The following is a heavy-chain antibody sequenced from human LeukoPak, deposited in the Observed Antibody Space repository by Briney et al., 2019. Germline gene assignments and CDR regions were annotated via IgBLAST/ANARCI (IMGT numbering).Heavy chain of an antibody. J-gene: IGHJ4*02. V-gene: IGHV3-7*01. D-gene: IGHD5-18*01. CDR3: ARGGYTYGF. CDR1: GFTFTSYA. Sequence: GGSLRLSCAASGFTFTSYAMSWVRQAPGKGLEWVANIKEDGSEKYYVDSVKGRFTISRDNAKNSLYLQMNSLRAEDTAVYYCARGGYTYGFWGQGTLVTVSS. CDR2: IKEDGSEK.